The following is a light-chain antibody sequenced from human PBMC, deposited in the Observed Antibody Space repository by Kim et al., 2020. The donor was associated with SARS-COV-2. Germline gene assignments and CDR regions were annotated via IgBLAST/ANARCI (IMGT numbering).Light chain of an antibody. CDR1: QTISSY. J-gene: IGKJ2*01. CDR2: GAS. CDR3: QQTSSSPMYT. Sequence: DIQMTQSPSSLSASVGDTVTISCRASQTISSYLNWYQQKPGNAPKLLIYGASSLQSGVPLRFSGSGSGTDFTLTISSLQPEDFATYYCQQTSSSPMYTFGPGTKLEI. V-gene: IGKV1-39*01.